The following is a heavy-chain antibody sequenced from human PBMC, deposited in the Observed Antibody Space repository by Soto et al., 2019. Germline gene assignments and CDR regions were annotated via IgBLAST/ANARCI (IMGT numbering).Heavy chain of an antibody. CDR1: GGSISSYY. CDR3: AATRTQRLIDY. J-gene: IGHJ4*02. V-gene: IGHV4-59*01. D-gene: IGHD1-26*01. CDR2: IYYSGST. Sequence: SETLSLTCTVSGGSISSYYWSWIRQPPGKGLEWIGYIYYSGSTNYNPSLKSRVTISVDTSKNQFSLKLSSVTAADTAVYYCAATRTQRLIDYWGQGTLVTVSS.